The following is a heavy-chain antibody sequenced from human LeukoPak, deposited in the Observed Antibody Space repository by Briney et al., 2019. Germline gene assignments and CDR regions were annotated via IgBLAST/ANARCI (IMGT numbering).Heavy chain of an antibody. D-gene: IGHD2-2*01. CDR2: IYHTGST. V-gene: IGHV4-4*02. CDR3: AGQGGYQQDY. Sequence: SETLSLTYAVSGGSISSSNWWSWVRQPPGKGLEWIGEIYHTGSTNYMPSLKSRVTISVDKSKNQFSLKLNSVTAADTAVYYCAGQGGYQQDYWGQGALVTVSS. J-gene: IGHJ4*02. CDR1: GGSISSSNW.